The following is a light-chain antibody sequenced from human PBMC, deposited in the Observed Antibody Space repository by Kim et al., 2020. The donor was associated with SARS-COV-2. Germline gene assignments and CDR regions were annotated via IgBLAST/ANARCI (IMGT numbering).Light chain of an antibody. V-gene: IGKV1-9*01. CDR1: QGISSY. J-gene: IGKJ1*01. CDR2: AAS. Sequence: IQLTQSPSSLSASVGDRVTITCRASQGISSYLAWYQQKPGKAPKLLIYAASTLQSGVPSRFSGSGSGTDFTLTISSLQPEDFATYYCQQLNSYAPQRTFGQGTKVDIK. CDR3: QQLNSYAPQRT.